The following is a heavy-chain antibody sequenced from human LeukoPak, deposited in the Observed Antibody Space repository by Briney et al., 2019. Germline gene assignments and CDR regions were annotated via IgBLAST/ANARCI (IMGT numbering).Heavy chain of an antibody. J-gene: IGHJ6*03. CDR3: AKLSSSAPFIFYYYIGV. Sequence: SETPSLTCTVSGGSISGHYWSWLRQPPGKGLEWIGYLYYSGITNYSPPLQSRATLSVDTSKNQFSLRLSSVTAADTAVYYCAKLSSSAPFIFYYYIGVWGKVTTVTVSS. D-gene: IGHD2/OR15-2a*01. CDR1: GGSISGHY. V-gene: IGHV4-59*11. CDR2: LYYSGIT.